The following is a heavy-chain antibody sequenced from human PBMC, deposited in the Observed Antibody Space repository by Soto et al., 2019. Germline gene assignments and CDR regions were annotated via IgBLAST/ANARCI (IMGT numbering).Heavy chain of an antibody. J-gene: IGHJ6*02. CDR2: MSGSGGST. V-gene: IGHV3-23*01. Sequence: GGSLRLSCAASGFTFSSYAMSWVRQAPGKGLEWVSAMSGSGGSTYYADSVKGRFTISRDNSKNTLYLQMNSLRAEDTAVYYCAAKLYDFWSGSYSRYYGMDVWGQGTTVTVSS. CDR3: AAKLYDFWSGSYSRYYGMDV. CDR1: GFTFSSYA. D-gene: IGHD3-3*01.